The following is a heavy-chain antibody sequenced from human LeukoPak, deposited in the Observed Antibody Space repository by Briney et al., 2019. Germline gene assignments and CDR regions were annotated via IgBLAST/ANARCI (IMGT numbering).Heavy chain of an antibody. CDR3: ARSHDHLWGNYPDY. J-gene: IGHJ4*02. V-gene: IGHV4/OR15-8*01. CDR1: GGSIDSTNW. D-gene: IGHD3-16*02. CDR2: IHHDGRI. Sequence: PSETLSLTCDVSGGSIDSTNWWNWGRQPPGKGLEWIGEIHHDGRINYNPSLKSRVTLSVDKSKNQFSLRLNSVTAADTAMYYCARSHDHLWGNYPDYWGQGTLVTVSS.